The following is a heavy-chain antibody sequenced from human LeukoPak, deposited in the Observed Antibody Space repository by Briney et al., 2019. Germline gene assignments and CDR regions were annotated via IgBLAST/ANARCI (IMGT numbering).Heavy chain of an antibody. D-gene: IGHD4-17*01. CDR1: GFTFSSYS. J-gene: IGHJ4*02. CDR3: ARKVAGNYGDYAGIDY. V-gene: IGHV3-21*01. CDR2: ISSSSSYI. Sequence: GGSLRLSCAASGFTFSSYSMNWVRQAPGKGLEWVSSISSSSSYIYYADSVKGRFTISRDNAKNSLYLQMNSLRAEDTAVYYCARKVAGNYGDYAGIDYWGQGTLVTVSS.